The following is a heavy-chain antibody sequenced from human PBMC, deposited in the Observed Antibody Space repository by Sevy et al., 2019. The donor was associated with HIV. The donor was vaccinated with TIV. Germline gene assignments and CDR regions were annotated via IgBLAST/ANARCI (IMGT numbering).Heavy chain of an antibody. CDR3: AKDFYGSGSYYTTDY. J-gene: IGHJ4*01. D-gene: IGHD3-10*01. V-gene: IGHV3-23*01. Sequence: GGSLRLSCAASGFTFRSYTMTWFRQAPGRGLEWVSSISESGDSTYYADSVKGRFTISRDNSKNTVYLQVNSLRAEDTAVYYCAKDFYGSGSYYTTDYWGQGTLVTVSS. CDR1: GFTFRSYT. CDR2: ISESGDST.